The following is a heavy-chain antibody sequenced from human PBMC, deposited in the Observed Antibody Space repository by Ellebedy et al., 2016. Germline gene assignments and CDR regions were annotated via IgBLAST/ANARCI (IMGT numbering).Heavy chain of an antibody. V-gene: IGHV3-23*01. D-gene: IGHD5-12*01. CDR2: VSAYGDDT. CDR1: GFTFTNYA. Sequence: GGSLRLSXAASGFTFTNYAMSWVRQGPGRGLEWVSVVSAYGDDTYYPDSVKGRFTISRDNSRNTLFLEMNSLTADDTAIYYCAKPRSGYDAFDSWGQGTLVTVSS. CDR3: AKPRSGYDAFDS. J-gene: IGHJ4*02.